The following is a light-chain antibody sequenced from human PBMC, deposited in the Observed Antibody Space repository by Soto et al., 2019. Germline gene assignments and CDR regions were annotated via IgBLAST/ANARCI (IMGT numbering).Light chain of an antibody. CDR1: SSNIGTGYD. V-gene: IGLV1-40*01. CDR3: QSYDTSLSGFV. J-gene: IGLJ1*01. Sequence: QSVLTQPPSVSGAPGQRVTISCTGTSSNIGTGYDVHWYQQVPGMAPKLLIYGSINRPSGVPDRFSGSKSGTSASLAIAGLQAEDEADYYCQSYDTSLSGFVFGAGTKLTVL. CDR2: GSI.